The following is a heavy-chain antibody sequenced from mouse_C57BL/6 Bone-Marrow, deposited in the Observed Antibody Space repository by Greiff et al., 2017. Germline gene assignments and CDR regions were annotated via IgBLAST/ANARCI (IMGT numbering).Heavy chain of an antibody. V-gene: IGHV5-16*01. Sequence: EVTLVESEGGLVQPGSSMKLSCTASGFTFSDYYMAWVRQVPEKGLEWVANINSDGSSTYYLDSLQRRFLISRDNAKNILYLQMSSLKSEDTATYYCARHYGSSYFYAMDYWGQGTSVTVSS. D-gene: IGHD1-1*01. CDR2: INSDGSST. CDR3: ARHYGSSYFYAMDY. CDR1: GFTFSDYY. J-gene: IGHJ4*01.